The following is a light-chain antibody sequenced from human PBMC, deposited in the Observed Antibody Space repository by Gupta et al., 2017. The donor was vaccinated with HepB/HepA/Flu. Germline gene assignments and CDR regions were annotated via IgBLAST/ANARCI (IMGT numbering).Light chain of an antibody. CDR3: QQYNNLPIT. J-gene: IGKJ5*01. Sequence: DIQMTQSPSSLSASIGDRVTITCQASQDMNNYLNWYQQKPGKAPKLLIYDASYLEIGVPSRFSGSGSGTDSIFTITSLQPEDIATYYCQQYNNLPITFGQGTRLEIK. V-gene: IGKV1-33*01. CDR2: DAS. CDR1: QDMNNY.